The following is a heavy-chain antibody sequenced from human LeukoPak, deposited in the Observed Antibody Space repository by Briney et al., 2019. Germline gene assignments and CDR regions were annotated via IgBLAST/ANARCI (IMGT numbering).Heavy chain of an antibody. CDR3: ARAITWGSYFDY. J-gene: IGHJ4*02. CDR2: TYYSGST. D-gene: IGHD5-12*01. CDR1: TCSISSIY. V-gene: IGHV4-59*01. Sequence: SETVSFTASGSTCSISSIYWSWIRQPQGLGLEWSGYTYYSGSTNSHHSLKSRVTMSVDTSKSQFYLELSSVTAADTAVYYCARAITWGSYFDYWGQGTLVTVSS.